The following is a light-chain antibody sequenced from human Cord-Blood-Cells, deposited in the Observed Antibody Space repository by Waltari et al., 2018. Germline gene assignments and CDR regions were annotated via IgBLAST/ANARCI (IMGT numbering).Light chain of an antibody. CDR2: DAS. Sequence: DIQMTQSPSTLPASVGDRVTITCRASQSISSWLAWDQQKPGKAPKLLIYDASSLESGVPARFSGRGSGTEFTLTISSLQPGEFATYYCQQYNSYWTCGQGTKVESK. CDR1: QSISSW. J-gene: IGKJ1*01. CDR3: QQYNSYWT. V-gene: IGKV1-5*01.